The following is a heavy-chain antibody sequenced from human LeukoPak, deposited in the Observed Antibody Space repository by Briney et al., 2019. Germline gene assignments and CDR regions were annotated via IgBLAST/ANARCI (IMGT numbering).Heavy chain of an antibody. CDR3: ARVGFNYYGSGSPDY. V-gene: IGHV1-69*05. CDR2: IIPIFGTA. J-gene: IGHJ4*02. CDR1: GGTFSSYA. D-gene: IGHD3-10*01. Sequence: SVKVSCKASGGTFSSYAISWARQAPGQGLEWMGRIIPIFGTANYAQKFQGRVTITTDESTSTAYMELSSLRSEDTAVYYCARVGFNYYGSGSPDYWGQGTLVTVSS.